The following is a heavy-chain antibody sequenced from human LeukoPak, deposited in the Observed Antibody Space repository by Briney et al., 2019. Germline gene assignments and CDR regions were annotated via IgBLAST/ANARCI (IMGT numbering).Heavy chain of an antibody. D-gene: IGHD3-22*01. V-gene: IGHV3-33*08. CDR2: WHFASNK. Sequence: GGSLGLSCAASGFTFRNYVIHWVRQAPGKGLEWVAWHFASNKYYAESVRGRFTMSRDNSKSTLYLQMDSLRVEDTAVYYCARAEYYYDSSGYGYWGQGTLVTVSS. CDR3: ARAEYYYDSSGYGY. CDR1: GFTFRNYV. J-gene: IGHJ4*02.